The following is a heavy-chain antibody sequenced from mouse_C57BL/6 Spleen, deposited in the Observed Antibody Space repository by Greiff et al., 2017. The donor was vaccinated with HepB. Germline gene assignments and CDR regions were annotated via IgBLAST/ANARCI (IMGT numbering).Heavy chain of an antibody. D-gene: IGHD2-5*01. CDR2: IYPGSGST. V-gene: IGHV1-55*01. J-gene: IGHJ3*01. CDR1: GYTFTSYW. CDR3: ARYYSNYAWFAY. Sequence: VQLQQSGAELVKPGASVKMSCKASGYTFTSYWITWVKQRPGQGLEWIGDIYPGSGSTNYNEKFKSKATLTVATSSSTAYMQLSSLTSEDSAVYYCARYYSNYAWFAYGGQGTLVTVSA.